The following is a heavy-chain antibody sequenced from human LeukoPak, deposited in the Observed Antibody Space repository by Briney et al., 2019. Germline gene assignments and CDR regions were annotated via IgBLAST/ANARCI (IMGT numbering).Heavy chain of an antibody. J-gene: IGHJ4*02. CDR1: GYTFTSYG. Sequence: ASVKVSCKASGYTFTSYGISWVRQAPGQGLEWMGWINPNSGGTNYAQKFQGRVTMTRDTSISTAYMELSRLRSDDTAVYYCARDRWDYFDYWGQGTLVTVSS. V-gene: IGHV1-2*02. CDR3: ARDRWDYFDY. CDR2: INPNSGGT. D-gene: IGHD6-13*01.